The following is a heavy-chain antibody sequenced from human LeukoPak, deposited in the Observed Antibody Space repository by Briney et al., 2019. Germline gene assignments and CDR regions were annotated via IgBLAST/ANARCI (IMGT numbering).Heavy chain of an antibody. Sequence: PSETLSLTCTVSGGSISSYYWSWIRQPPGKGLEWIGYIYYSGSTNYNPSLKSRVTISVDTSKNQFSLKLSSVTAADTAVYYCARAVLRFLEWSGGWFDPWGQGTLVTVSS. CDR2: IYYSGST. CDR1: GGSISSYY. J-gene: IGHJ5*02. D-gene: IGHD3-3*01. V-gene: IGHV4-59*01. CDR3: ARAVLRFLEWSGGWFDP.